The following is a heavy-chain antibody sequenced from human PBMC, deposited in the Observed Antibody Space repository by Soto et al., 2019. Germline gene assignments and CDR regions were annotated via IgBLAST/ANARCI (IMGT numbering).Heavy chain of an antibody. Sequence: PSETLSLTCAVYGGSFSGYYWSWIRQPPGKGLEWIGEISHSGSTNYNPSLKSRVIISVDTSKKQFSLKLSSVTAADTAVYYCARGDGELRYFDWFSWGQGTLVTVSS. D-gene: IGHD3-9*01. CDR2: ISHSGST. J-gene: IGHJ4*02. CDR3: ARGDGELRYFDWFS. CDR1: GGSFSGYY. V-gene: IGHV4-34*01.